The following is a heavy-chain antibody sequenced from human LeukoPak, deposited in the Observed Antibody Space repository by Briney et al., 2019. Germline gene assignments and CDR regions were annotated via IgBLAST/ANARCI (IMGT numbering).Heavy chain of an antibody. D-gene: IGHD3-10*01. V-gene: IGHV3-74*01. CDR1: GFSFNSHW. J-gene: IGHJ5*01. Sequence: GGSLRLSCAASGFSFNSHWMHWVRQGPGKGLVWVARISPDGSRTTYADSVKGRFTISRDNAKNTLYVHMDTLRGEDTAVYFCARDRLSGRTSLDSWGHGTLVTVSS. CDR3: ARDRLSGRTSLDS. CDR2: ISPDGSRT.